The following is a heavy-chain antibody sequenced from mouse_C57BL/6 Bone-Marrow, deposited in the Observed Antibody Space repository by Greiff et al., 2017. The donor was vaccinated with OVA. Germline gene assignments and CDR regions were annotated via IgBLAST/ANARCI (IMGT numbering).Heavy chain of an antibody. V-gene: IGHV1-81*01. CDR1: GYTFTSYG. CDR2: IYPRSGNT. J-gene: IGHJ3*01. Sequence: VQLQQSGAELARPGASVKLSCKASGYTFTSYGISWVKQRTGQGLEWIGEIYPRSGNTYYNEKFKGKATLTADTSSSTAYMELRSLTSEDSAVYFCARGGYYYGSSYLFAYWGQGTLVTVSA. D-gene: IGHD1-1*01. CDR3: ARGGYYYGSSYLFAY.